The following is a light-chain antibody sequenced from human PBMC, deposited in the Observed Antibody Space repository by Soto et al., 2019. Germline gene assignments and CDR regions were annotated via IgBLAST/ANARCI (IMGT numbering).Light chain of an antibody. V-gene: IGKV3-20*01. CDR3: QQYGRSPT. Sequence: EIVLTQSPGTLSWSPGERATLSCRSSQSVSSNYLAWYQQKPDQAPRLVIYDVSGRATGIPDRFSGSGSGTDFTLTISRLEPEDFAVYYCQQYGRSPTFGQGTKVEIK. CDR2: DVS. J-gene: IGKJ1*01. CDR1: QSVSSNY.